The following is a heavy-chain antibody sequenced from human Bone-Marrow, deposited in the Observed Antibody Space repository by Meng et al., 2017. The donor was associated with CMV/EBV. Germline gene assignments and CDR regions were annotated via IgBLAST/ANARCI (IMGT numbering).Heavy chain of an antibody. V-gene: IGHV1-69*02. CDR3: AVTMVVTPGGHIYYYYGMDV. D-gene: IGHD4-23*01. Sequence: SVKVSCKASGGTFSSYTISWVRQAPGQGLEWMGRIIPILGIANYAQKFQGRVTITTDESTSTAYMELSSLRSEDTAVYYCAVTMVVTPGGHIYYYYGMDVWGQGTTVTGSS. CDR1: GGTFSSYT. CDR2: IIPILGIA. J-gene: IGHJ6*02.